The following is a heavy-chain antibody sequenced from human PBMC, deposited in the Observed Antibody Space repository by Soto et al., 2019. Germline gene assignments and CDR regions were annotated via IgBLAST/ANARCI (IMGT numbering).Heavy chain of an antibody. CDR1: GYTFSDYD. CDR2: MNPRSGNT. D-gene: IGHD2-2*02. V-gene: IGHV1-8*01. CDR3: ARSPACRDCYTDIDY. J-gene: IGHJ4*02. Sequence: QVQLVQSGAEVKEPGASVKVSCKASGYTFSDYDINWVRQASGQGLEWMGWMNPRSGNTGYAQKLQGRVTMTRSTSITTAYMQLSSLTYEDTAVYYCARSPACRDCYTDIDYWGQGTRVTVSS.